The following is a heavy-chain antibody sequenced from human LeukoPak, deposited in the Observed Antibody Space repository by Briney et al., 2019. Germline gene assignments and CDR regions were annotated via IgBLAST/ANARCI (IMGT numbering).Heavy chain of an antibody. Sequence: PGGSLRLSCAASGFTFSSYGMHWVRQAPGKGLEWVAVISYDGSKKFYADSVKGRFTISRDNSKNTLYLQMNSLRAEDTAVYYCARESPACGEDCYFDYWGQGTLVTVSS. CDR1: GFTFSSYG. D-gene: IGHD2-21*02. J-gene: IGHJ4*02. CDR2: ISYDGSKK. V-gene: IGHV3-30*03. CDR3: ARESPACGEDCYFDY.